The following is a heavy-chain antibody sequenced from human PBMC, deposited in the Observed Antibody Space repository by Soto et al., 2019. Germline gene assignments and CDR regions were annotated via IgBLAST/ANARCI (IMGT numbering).Heavy chain of an antibody. CDR1: GFTFSTYA. V-gene: IGHV3-23*01. D-gene: IGHD6-13*01. CDR2: ISGSGGST. J-gene: IGHJ4*02. Sequence: GGSLRLSCEVSGFTFSTYAMSWVRQAPGKGLEWVSAISGSGGSTYYADSVKGRFTISRDNPKNTLYLQMNSLRAEDTAVYYCAKRIESQIAAAGTDYWGQGTLVTVSS. CDR3: AKRIESQIAAAGTDY.